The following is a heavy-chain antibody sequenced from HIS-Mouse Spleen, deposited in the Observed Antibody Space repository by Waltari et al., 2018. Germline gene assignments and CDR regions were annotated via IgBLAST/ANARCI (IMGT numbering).Heavy chain of an antibody. D-gene: IGHD3-10*01. CDR3: AREATMVRGVMYFDL. Sequence: QVQLVQSGAEVKKPGASVKVSCKASGYTFTGYYMHWVRQAPGQGLEWMGGINPKRGGTNHAQKFQGRVTTTRDTSISTAYMELSRLRSDDTAVYYCAREATMVRGVMYFDLWGRGTLVTVSS. CDR2: INPKRGGT. V-gene: IGHV1-2*02. CDR1: GYTFTGYY. J-gene: IGHJ2*01.